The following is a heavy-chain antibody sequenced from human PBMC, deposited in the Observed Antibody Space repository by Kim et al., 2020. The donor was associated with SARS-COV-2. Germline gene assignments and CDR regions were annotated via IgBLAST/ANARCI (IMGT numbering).Heavy chain of an antibody. J-gene: IGHJ4*02. CDR3: TTDANYYDSSGYYYVYYFDY. D-gene: IGHD3-22*01. V-gene: IGHV3-15*01. Sequence: RFTISRDDSKNTLYLQMNSLKTEDTAVYYCTTDANYYDSSGYYYVYYFDYWGQGTLVTVSS.